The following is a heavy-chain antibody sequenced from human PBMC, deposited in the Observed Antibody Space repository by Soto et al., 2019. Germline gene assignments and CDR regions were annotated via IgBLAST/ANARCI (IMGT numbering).Heavy chain of an antibody. CDR3: VRDGYPAWVYGVDV. D-gene: IGHD2-2*03. Sequence: PGGSLRLSCAASGFTFSTFWMHWVRQVPGKGLVWVSRLNSDGTITNYADSVKDRFTIFRDNAMNTVYLQMNSLRAEDTAIYYCVRDGYPAWVYGVDVWGQGTTVTVSS. V-gene: IGHV3-74*01. J-gene: IGHJ6*02. CDR2: LNSDGTIT. CDR1: GFTFSTFW.